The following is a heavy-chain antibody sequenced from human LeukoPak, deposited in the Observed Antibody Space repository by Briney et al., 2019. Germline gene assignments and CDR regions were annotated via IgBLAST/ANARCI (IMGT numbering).Heavy chain of an antibody. J-gene: IGHJ5*02. D-gene: IGHD3-10*01. CDR3: ARGPGSGSYFNWFDP. Sequence: GGSLRLSCAASGFTFSSYAMSWVRQAPGKGLEWVSAISGSGGSTYYADSVKGRFTISRDNSKNTLYLQMNSLRAEDTAVYYCARGPGSGSYFNWFDPWGQGTLVTVSS. CDR2: ISGSGGST. CDR1: GFTFSSYA. V-gene: IGHV3-23*01.